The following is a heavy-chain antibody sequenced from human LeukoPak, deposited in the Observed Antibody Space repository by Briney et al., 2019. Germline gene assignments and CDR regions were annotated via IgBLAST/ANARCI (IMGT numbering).Heavy chain of an antibody. CDR1: GFTFSSYA. J-gene: IGHJ4*02. CDR3: AKDRRLAYRGGDCFAG. CDR2: ISGSGGST. Sequence: GGSLRLSCAASGFTFSSYAMSWVRQAPGKGLEWVSAISGSGGSTYYADSVKGRFTISRDNSKNTLYLQMNSLRAEDTAVYYCAKDRRLAYRGGDCFAGWGQGTLVTVSS. D-gene: IGHD2-21*02. V-gene: IGHV3-23*01.